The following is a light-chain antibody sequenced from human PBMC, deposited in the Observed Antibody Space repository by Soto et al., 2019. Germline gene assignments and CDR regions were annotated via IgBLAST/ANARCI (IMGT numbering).Light chain of an antibody. V-gene: IGLV2-8*01. Sequence: QSALTQPPSASGSPGQSVTISCTGTSSDVGGYNYVSWYQQHPGKAPKLMISEVSKRPSGVPERSSGSTSGNTASLTVSGLQAEDEADYYCSSFAGNNNLVFGGGTKLTVL. CDR3: SSFAGNNNLV. CDR1: SSDVGGYNY. CDR2: EVS. J-gene: IGLJ2*01.